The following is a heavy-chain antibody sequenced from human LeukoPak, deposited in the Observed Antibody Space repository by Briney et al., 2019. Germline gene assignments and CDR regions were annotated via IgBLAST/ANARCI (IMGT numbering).Heavy chain of an antibody. CDR2: ISYDGSNK. CDR3: AKDLAAAGTRGGWYFDL. J-gene: IGHJ2*01. CDR1: GFTFSSYG. Sequence: GGSLRLSCAASGFTFSSYGMHWVRQAPGKGLEWVAVISYDGSNKYYADSVKGRFTISRDNSKNTLYLQMNSLRAEDTAVYYCAKDLAAAGTRGGWYFDLWGRGTLVTVSS. D-gene: IGHD6-13*01. V-gene: IGHV3-30*18.